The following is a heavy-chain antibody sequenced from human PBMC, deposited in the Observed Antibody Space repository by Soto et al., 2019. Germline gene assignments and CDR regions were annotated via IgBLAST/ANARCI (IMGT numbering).Heavy chain of an antibody. CDR3: TREFLPGNY. V-gene: IGHV3-74*01. D-gene: IGHD2-21*01. Sequence: EVQLVESGGGLVQPGGSLKLSCAASGFSLSGYWMHWVRQAPGKGLVWVSRINSDGSRTDYADSVKGRFTISRDKAKNTLSLQMNSLRAEDTAVYYCTREFLPGNYWGQGTLVTVSS. J-gene: IGHJ4*02. CDR1: GFSLSGYW. CDR2: INSDGSRT.